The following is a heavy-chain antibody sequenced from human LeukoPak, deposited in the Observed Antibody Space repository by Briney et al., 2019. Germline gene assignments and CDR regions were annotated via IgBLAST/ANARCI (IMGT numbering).Heavy chain of an antibody. D-gene: IGHD3-10*01. J-gene: IGHJ4*02. Sequence: AGGSLRLSCAASGFTFSSYGMSWVRQAPGKGLEWVSAISGCGGSTYYADSVKGRFTISRDNSKNTLYLQMNSLRAEDTAVYYCAKDRRAGSYDYWGQGTLVTVSS. CDR1: GFTFSSYG. CDR3: AKDRRAGSYDY. V-gene: IGHV3-23*01. CDR2: ISGCGGST.